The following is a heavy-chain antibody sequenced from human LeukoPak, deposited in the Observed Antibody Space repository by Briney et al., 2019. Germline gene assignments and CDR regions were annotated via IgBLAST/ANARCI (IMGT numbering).Heavy chain of an antibody. Sequence: PSETLSLTCAVYGGSFSGYYWSWIRQPPGKRLEWIGEINHSGSTNYNPSLKSRVTISVDTSKNQFSLKPSSVTAADTAVYYCARGHRGGSCGDAFDIWGQGTMVTVSS. J-gene: IGHJ3*02. CDR1: GGSFSGYY. V-gene: IGHV4-34*01. CDR2: INHSGST. CDR3: ARGHRGGSCGDAFDI. D-gene: IGHD2-15*01.